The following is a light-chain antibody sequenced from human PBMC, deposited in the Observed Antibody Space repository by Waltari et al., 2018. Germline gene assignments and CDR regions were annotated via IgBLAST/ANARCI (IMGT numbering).Light chain of an antibody. CDR2: DDS. V-gene: IGLV3-21*02. Sequence: SFVLTQPPSVSVAPGQTARITCGANNIGRKNVHWYQQTSGQAPVLVVYDDSDRPSGIPERFSGSNSGNTATLTISRVEAGDEADFYCQVWDIDSDHPVFGTGTTVTVL. CDR3: QVWDIDSDHPV. CDR1: NIGRKN. J-gene: IGLJ1*01.